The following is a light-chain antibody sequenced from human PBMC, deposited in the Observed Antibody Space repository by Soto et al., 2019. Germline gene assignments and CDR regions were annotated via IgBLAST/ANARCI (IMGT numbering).Light chain of an antibody. Sequence: DIQMTQSPSTLSASVGDKVTITCRASQTISFWLAWYQQKPGKPPKLLIYDASSLESGGPSRFRGSGSGTEFTLTISSLQPDDFATYYCQQYHSSPYTFGQGTKLEIQ. CDR1: QTISFW. J-gene: IGKJ2*01. V-gene: IGKV1-5*01. CDR3: QQYHSSPYT. CDR2: DAS.